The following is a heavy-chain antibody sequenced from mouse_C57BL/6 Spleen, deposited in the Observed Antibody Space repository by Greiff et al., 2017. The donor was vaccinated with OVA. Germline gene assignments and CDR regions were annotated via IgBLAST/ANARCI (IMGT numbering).Heavy chain of an antibody. CDR1: GYTFTSFW. V-gene: IGHV1-53*01. D-gene: IGHD2-4*01. CDR2: INPSNGGT. J-gene: IGHJ3*01. CDR3: ARGQIYYDYDGFAY. Sequence: VQLQESGTELVKPGASVKLSCKASGYTFTSFWMHWVKQRPGQGLEWIGNINPSNGGTNYNEKFKSKATLTVDKSSSTAYMQLSSLTSEDSAVYYCARGQIYYDYDGFAYWGQGTLVTVSA.